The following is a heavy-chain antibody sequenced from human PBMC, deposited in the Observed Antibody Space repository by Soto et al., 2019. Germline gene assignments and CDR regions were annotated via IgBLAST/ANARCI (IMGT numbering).Heavy chain of an antibody. J-gene: IGHJ4*02. CDR3: AHVYWVAAGIRYYFDY. V-gene: IGHV2-5*02. CDR1: GFSLTTDAVG. D-gene: IGHD1-1*01. CDR2: IYWDDDK. Sequence: QITLKESGPTLVKPTQTLTLTCTFSGFSLTTDAVGVGWIRQPPGKALEWLALIYWDDDKRYSPGQKSRLTITKDASRNQVVLTLTIMDPADTATYYCAHVYWVAAGIRYYFDYWGQGTLVTVSS.